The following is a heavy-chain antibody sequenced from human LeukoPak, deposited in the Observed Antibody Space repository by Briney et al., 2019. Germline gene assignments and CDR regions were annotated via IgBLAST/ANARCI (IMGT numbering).Heavy chain of an antibody. Sequence: PSETLSLTCAVYGGSFTDYYWSWIRQAPGKGLEWIGRIHHSAGTSYDPSLKSRVTISADTSKKQLSLKLTSVTAADTAVFYCARGPVRDDGLTGDSYYYGFDVWGQGTTVTVSS. CDR2: IHHSAGT. CDR1: GGSFTDYY. CDR3: ARGPVRDDGLTGDSYYYGFDV. D-gene: IGHD3-9*01. J-gene: IGHJ6*02. V-gene: IGHV4-34*01.